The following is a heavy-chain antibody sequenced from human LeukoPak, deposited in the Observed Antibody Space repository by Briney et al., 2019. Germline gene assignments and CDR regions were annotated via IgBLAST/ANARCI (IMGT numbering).Heavy chain of an antibody. D-gene: IGHD3-9*01. CDR2: ISYDGSNK. CDR1: GFIFSSYA. Sequence: GSLRLSCAGSGFIFSSYAMSWVRQAPGKGLEWVAVISYDGSNKYYADSVKGRFTISRDNSKNTLYLQMNSLRAEDTAVYYCAKDWVSGPLSRDILTGYYGLGDYWGQGTLVTVSS. J-gene: IGHJ4*02. V-gene: IGHV3-30*18. CDR3: AKDWVSGPLSRDILTGYYGLGDY.